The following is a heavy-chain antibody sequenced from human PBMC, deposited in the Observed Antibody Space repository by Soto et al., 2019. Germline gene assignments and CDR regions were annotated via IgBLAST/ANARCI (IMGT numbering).Heavy chain of an antibody. D-gene: IGHD6-13*01. CDR3: AREGLDTAGFFDI. V-gene: IGHV3-74*01. J-gene: IGHJ3*02. Sequence: PGGSLRLSCVASGFSFSRYWMHWVRQAPGKGLEWVSRIKSDGTSTSYADSVKGRFTISRDNAKNTLYLQMDNLRAEDAAVYYCAREGLDTAGFFDIWGQGTMVTVS. CDR1: GFSFSRYW. CDR2: IKSDGTST.